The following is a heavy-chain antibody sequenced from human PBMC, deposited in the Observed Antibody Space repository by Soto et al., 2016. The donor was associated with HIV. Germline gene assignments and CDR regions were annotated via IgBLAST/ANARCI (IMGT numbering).Heavy chain of an antibody. V-gene: IGHV3-23*01. CDR2: IGGSGGTI. J-gene: IGHJ4*02. D-gene: IGHD2-15*01. CDR3: ARARYCSGGSCFLDY. Sequence: EVELLESGGGLLQPGGSLRLSCAASGFTFSSYTMTWVRQAPGKGLEWVSNIGGSGGTIYYADAVKGRFTISRDNSKNTLFLQMNSLRADDTAVYYCARARYCSGGSCFLDYWGQGTQITVSS. CDR1: GFTFSSYT.